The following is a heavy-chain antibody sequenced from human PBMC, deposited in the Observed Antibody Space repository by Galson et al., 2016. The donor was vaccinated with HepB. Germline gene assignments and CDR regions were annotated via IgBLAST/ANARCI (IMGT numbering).Heavy chain of an antibody. D-gene: IGHD5-24*01. CDR3: ARRRDGFYGMDV. CDR2: IYPGDSQT. CDR1: GYSFSIFW. J-gene: IGHJ6*02. V-gene: IGHV5-51*01. Sequence: QSGAEVKKPGASLKISCKASGYSFSIFWIAWVRQMPGKGLEWMGIIYPGDSQTTYSPSFQGQVTFSADKSINTAYLQWSSLKASDTAMYFCARRRDGFYGMDVWGQGTTVIV.